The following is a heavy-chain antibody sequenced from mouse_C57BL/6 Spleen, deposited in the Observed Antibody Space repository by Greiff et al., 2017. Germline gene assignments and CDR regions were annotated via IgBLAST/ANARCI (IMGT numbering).Heavy chain of an antibody. J-gene: IGHJ2*01. Sequence: QVQLQQPGAELVKPGASVKMSCKASGYTFTSYWITWVKQRPGQGLEWIGDIYPGSGSTNHNQKFKDKATLTVDKSSSTAYMQLSSLTSEDSAVYYCARERTGTFYFDYWGQGTTLTVSS. V-gene: IGHV1-55*01. D-gene: IGHD4-1*01. CDR2: IYPGSGST. CDR1: GYTFTSYW. CDR3: ARERTGTFYFDY.